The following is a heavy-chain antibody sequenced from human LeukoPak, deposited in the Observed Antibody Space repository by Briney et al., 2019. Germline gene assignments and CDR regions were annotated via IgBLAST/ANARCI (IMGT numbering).Heavy chain of an antibody. CDR3: ARLGAGLGS. Sequence: PGGSLTLSCAASGFTFSDFYMGWLRQAPGKGLKWVAYISRGDSHTFHAVSVRGRFTSSRDNAKNLLYLQMNSLRVDDTTVYYCARLGAGLGSWGQGTLVTVSS. D-gene: IGHD4/OR15-4a*01. V-gene: IGHV3-11*01. CDR2: ISRGDSHT. CDR1: GFTFSDFY. J-gene: IGHJ4*02.